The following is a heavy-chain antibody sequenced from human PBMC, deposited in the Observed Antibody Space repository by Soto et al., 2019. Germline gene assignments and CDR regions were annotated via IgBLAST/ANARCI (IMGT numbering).Heavy chain of an antibody. V-gene: IGHV4-59*01. D-gene: IGHD6-6*01. Sequence: SETLSLTCTVSGGSISSYYWSWIRQPPGKGLEWIGYIYYSGSTNYNPSLKSRVTISVDTSKNQFSLKLSSVTAADTAVYYCARYYSSSSFDYWGQGTLVTVSS. CDR3: ARYYSSSSFDY. CDR2: IYYSGST. CDR1: GGSISSYY. J-gene: IGHJ4*02.